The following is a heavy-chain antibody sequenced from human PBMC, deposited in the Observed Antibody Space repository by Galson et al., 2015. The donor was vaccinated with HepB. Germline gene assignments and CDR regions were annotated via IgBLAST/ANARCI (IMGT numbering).Heavy chain of an antibody. J-gene: IGHJ3*02. CDR1: GFTFSNAW. CDR3: TTDDGPRDSGSRNKVVDAFDI. V-gene: IGHV3-15*07. Sequence: SLRLSCAASGFTFSNAWMNWVRQAPGKGLEWVGRIKSKTDGGTTDYAAPVKGRFTISRDDSKNTLYLQMNSLKTEDTAVYYCTTDDGPRDSGSRNKVVDAFDIWGQGTMVTVSS. CDR2: IKSKTDGGTT. D-gene: IGHD1-26*01.